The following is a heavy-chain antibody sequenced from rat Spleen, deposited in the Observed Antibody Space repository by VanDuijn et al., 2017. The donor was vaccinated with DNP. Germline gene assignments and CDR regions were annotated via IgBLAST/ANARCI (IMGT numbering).Heavy chain of an antibody. V-gene: IGHV5S10*01. D-gene: IGHD1-12*02. CDR2: ILYDGGRT. J-gene: IGHJ2*01. CDR3: ASPWS. CDR1: GFTFSDCN. Sequence: EVQLVESGGGLVRPGRSLKLSCATSGFTFSDCNMAWVRQAPKKGLEWVATILYDGGRTYYRNSVKGRFTVSRDNAKSTLYLQMDSLRSEDTATYYCASPWSWGQGVMVTVSS.